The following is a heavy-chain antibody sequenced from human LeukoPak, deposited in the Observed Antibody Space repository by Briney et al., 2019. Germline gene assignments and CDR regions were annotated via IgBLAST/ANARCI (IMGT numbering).Heavy chain of an antibody. Sequence: SETLSLTCAVYGGSFSGYYWSWIRQPPGKGLEWIGEINHSGSTNYNPSLKSRVTISVDTSKNQFSLKLSSVTAADTAVYYCARGTFGSSSAYGDYWGQGTLVTVSS. CDR2: INHSGST. V-gene: IGHV4-34*01. CDR3: ARGTFGSSSAYGDY. D-gene: IGHD6-6*01. CDR1: GGSFSGYY. J-gene: IGHJ4*02.